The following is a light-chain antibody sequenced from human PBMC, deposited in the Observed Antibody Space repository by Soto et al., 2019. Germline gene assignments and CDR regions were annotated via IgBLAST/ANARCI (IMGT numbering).Light chain of an antibody. Sequence: EIVMTQSPTNLSVSPGERVTLSCRASQSVSSRVAWYQQKPGQAPRLLISGASTRATGTPARFIGSGSGTDFTLTISSLQSEDFATYYCQQANSFPLTFGGGTKVDIK. CDR1: QSVSSR. CDR2: GAS. CDR3: QQANSFPLT. V-gene: IGKV3-15*01. J-gene: IGKJ4*01.